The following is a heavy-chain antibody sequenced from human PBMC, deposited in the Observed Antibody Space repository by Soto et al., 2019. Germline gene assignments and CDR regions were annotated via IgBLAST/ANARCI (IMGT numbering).Heavy chain of an antibody. Sequence: PGGSLRLSCAASGFTFSNYWMTWVRQTPGKGLEWVANIKQDGSEKNYADSVKGRFIISRDNAKSSLYLQMESLRAEDMAIYYCARDSGDWTSGVWYDALDIWGQGTTVTVSS. D-gene: IGHD5-12*01. CDR3: ARDSGDWTSGVWYDALDI. CDR2: IKQDGSEK. CDR1: GFTFSNYW. V-gene: IGHV3-7*01. J-gene: IGHJ3*02.